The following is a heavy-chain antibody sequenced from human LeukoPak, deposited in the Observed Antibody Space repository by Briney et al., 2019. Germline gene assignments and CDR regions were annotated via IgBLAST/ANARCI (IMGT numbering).Heavy chain of an antibody. J-gene: IGHJ3*02. D-gene: IGHD2-2*01. CDR2: IKSKTDGGTT. Sequence: GGSLRLSCAASGFTFSNAWMSWVRQAPGKGLEWVGRIKSKTDGGTTDYAAPVKGRFTISRDDSKNTLYLQMNSLKTEDTAVYYCTTSQRDIVVVPAATGSSGYAFDIWGQGTMVTVSS. CDR3: TTSQRDIVVVPAATGSSGYAFDI. V-gene: IGHV3-15*01. CDR1: GFTFSNAW.